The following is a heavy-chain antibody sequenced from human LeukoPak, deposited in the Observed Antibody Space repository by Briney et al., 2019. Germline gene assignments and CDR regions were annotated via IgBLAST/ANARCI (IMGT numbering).Heavy chain of an antibody. D-gene: IGHD1-1*01. CDR3: ARGTGTTRGLVYYYYGMDV. Sequence: SVKVSCKASGGTFSSYAISWVRQAPGQGLEWMGGIIPIFGTANYAQKFQGRVTITADESTSTAYMELSSLRSEDTAVYYCARGTGTTRGLVYYYYGMDVWGQGTTVTVSS. V-gene: IGHV1-69*13. CDR2: IIPIFGTA. CDR1: GGTFSSYA. J-gene: IGHJ6*02.